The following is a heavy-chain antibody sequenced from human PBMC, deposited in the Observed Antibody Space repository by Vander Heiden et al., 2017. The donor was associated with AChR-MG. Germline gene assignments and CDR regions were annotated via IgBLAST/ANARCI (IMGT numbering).Heavy chain of an antibody. Sequence: QVQLVQSGAEVKKPGSSVKVSCKASGGTFRTYAISWVRQAPGQGLEWMGGIIPIFGTANYAQKFQGRVAITADKSTSTAYMELSSLRSEDTAVYYCAREPSAYCGGDCYPFDYWGQGTLVTVSS. CDR2: IIPIFGTA. J-gene: IGHJ4*02. V-gene: IGHV1-69*06. D-gene: IGHD2-21*02. CDR3: AREPSAYCGGDCYPFDY. CDR1: GGTFRTYA.